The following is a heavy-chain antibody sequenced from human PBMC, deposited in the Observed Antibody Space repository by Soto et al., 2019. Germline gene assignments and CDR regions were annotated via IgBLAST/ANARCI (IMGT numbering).Heavy chain of an antibody. CDR2: IVPIFGTA. V-gene: IGHV1-69*06. Sequence: QVQLVQSGAEVKKPGSSVKVSCKASGGTFSSYAISWVRQAPGQGLEWMGGIVPIFGTANYAKKFQGRVTITAEKSTSTAYMELRSLRSEDTAVYYCARVKPFTVTTSRAPNWFAPWGQGTLVTVSS. CDR3: ARVKPFTVTTSRAPNWFAP. J-gene: IGHJ5*02. CDR1: GGTFSSYA. D-gene: IGHD4-17*01.